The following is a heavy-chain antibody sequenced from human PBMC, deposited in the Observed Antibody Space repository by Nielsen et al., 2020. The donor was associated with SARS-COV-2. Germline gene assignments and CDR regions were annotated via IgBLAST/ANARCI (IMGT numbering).Heavy chain of an antibody. V-gene: IGHV3-23*01. J-gene: IGHJ4*02. CDR1: GFTFTSNA. D-gene: IGHD6-19*01. CDR3: AKRSGYTSGWYGDY. Sequence: GRSLKLSCAASGFTFTSNAMAWVRQAPAKGLEWVSGIRGSGEKTYYADSVKGRFTISRDNSKNTLYLQMNSLRAEDTAVYYCAKRSGYTSGWYGDYWGQGTLVTVSS. CDR2: IRGSGEKT.